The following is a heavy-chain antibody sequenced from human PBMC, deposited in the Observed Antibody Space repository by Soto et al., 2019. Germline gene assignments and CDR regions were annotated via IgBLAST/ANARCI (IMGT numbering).Heavy chain of an antibody. Sequence: GGSQRLSCAASGFTFSIYGMSWVRQAPGKGLEWVSAISGSGGSTHYADSVKGRFTISRDNSKNTLYLQMNSLRAEDTAVYYCAKEDGIVVVPTAGENWFDPWGQGTLVTVSS. CDR1: GFTFSIYG. J-gene: IGHJ5*02. CDR2: ISGSGGST. CDR3: AKEDGIVVVPTAGENWFDP. V-gene: IGHV3-23*01. D-gene: IGHD2-2*01.